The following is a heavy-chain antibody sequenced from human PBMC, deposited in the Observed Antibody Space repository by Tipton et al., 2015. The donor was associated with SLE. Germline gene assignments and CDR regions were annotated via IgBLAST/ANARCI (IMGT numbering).Heavy chain of an antibody. D-gene: IGHD7-27*01. J-gene: IGHJ4*02. Sequence: LRLSCTVSDDSIFTYYWSWIRQPPGKGLEWIGYINYSGNTNYNPSLKSRVTISVDTSKTHISLRLTSVTAADTAVYYCARGGLGSDLRGSIYFGYWGQGTLVTVSS. V-gene: IGHV4-59*01. CDR2: INYSGNT. CDR3: ARGGLGSDLRGSIYFGY. CDR1: DDSIFTYY.